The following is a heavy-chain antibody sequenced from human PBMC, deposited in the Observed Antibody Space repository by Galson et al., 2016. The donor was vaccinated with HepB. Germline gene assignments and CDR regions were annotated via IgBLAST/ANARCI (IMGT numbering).Heavy chain of an antibody. V-gene: IGHV3-72*01. CDR3: AVSLGPAQLVY. J-gene: IGHJ4*02. CDR1: GFTFSDHY. Sequence: SLRLSCAASGFTFSDHYMDWVRLAPGKGLEWVGRSKNKAASFTTENAASVKGRFTISRDDSKNSLYLQMTSLKTEDTALYYCAVSLGPAQLVYWRQGTLVSVSS. D-gene: IGHD7-27*01. CDR2: SKNKAASFTT.